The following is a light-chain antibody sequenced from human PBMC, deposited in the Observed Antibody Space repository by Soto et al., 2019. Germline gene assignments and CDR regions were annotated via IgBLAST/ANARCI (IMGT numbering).Light chain of an antibody. CDR3: QQRTNWPPKWT. Sequence: EIVLTQSPATLSLSPGERAALSCRAIQSVSNYFAWYQQKPGQAPRLLIYDASKRAAGIPDRFSGNGSGTDFTLTISSLEPEDFVVYYCQQRTNWPPKWTFGQGTKVDIK. CDR2: DAS. CDR1: QSVSNY. V-gene: IGKV3-11*01. J-gene: IGKJ1*01.